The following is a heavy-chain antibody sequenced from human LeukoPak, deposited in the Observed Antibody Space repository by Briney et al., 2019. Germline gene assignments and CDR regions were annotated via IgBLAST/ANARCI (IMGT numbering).Heavy chain of an antibody. D-gene: IGHD1-26*01. J-gene: IGHJ3*02. V-gene: IGHV1-24*01. CDR2: FDPEDGET. CDR3: ATDLVGAPVRI. Sequence: ASVKVSCKASGGTFSSYAISWVRQAPGQGLEWMGGFDPEDGETIYAQKFQGRVTMTEDTSTDTAYMELSSLRSEDTAVYYCATDLVGAPVRIWGQGTMVTVSS. CDR1: GGTFSSYA.